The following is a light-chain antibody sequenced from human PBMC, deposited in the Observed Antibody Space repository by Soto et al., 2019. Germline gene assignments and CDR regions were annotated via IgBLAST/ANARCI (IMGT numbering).Light chain of an antibody. V-gene: IGLV1-51*02. CDR3: GTWDSSLSAPV. Sequence: QSVLTQPPSVSAAPGQTVTISCSGSSSNIGNNYVSWYQQLPGTAPKLLIYENNKRPSGIPDRFSGSKSGTSATLGITGLQTGDEADYYCGTWDSSLSAPVFGTGTKVTVL. CDR2: ENN. J-gene: IGLJ1*01. CDR1: SSNIGNNY.